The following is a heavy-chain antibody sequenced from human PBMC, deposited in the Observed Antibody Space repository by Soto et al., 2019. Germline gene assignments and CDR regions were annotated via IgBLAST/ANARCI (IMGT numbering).Heavy chain of an antibody. CDR1: GFTFSNAW. V-gene: IGHV3-15*01. CDR3: TTPGHYDFWSGYYTNYYYYMDV. J-gene: IGHJ6*03. D-gene: IGHD3-3*01. Sequence: GGSLRLSCAASGFTFSNAWMSWVRQAPGKGLEWVGRIKSKTDGGTTDYAAPVKGRFTISREDSKNTLYLQMNSLKTEDTAVYYCTTPGHYDFWSGYYTNYYYYMDVWGKGTTVTVSS. CDR2: IKSKTDGGTT.